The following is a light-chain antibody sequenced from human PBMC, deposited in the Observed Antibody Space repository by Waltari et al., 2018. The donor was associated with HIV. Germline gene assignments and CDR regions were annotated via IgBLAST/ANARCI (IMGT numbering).Light chain of an antibody. Sequence: DIVMTQSTDSLAVSLGERATIYCKSSQRLFYSSNNKTYLAWYQQKPGQPPKLLINWSATRESGVPDRFSGSGSGTHFTLAISSLQAEDVAVYYCLQYYNTPRTFGQGTNLEI. CDR2: WSA. J-gene: IGKJ2*01. V-gene: IGKV4-1*01. CDR1: QRLFYSSNNKTY. CDR3: LQYYNTPRT.